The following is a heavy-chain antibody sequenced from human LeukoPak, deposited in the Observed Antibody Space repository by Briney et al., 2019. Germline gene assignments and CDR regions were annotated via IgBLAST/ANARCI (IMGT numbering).Heavy chain of an antibody. D-gene: IGHD6-13*01. CDR2: ISTSTTTI. CDR1: GFTFSSYS. V-gene: IGHV3-48*01. J-gene: IGHJ6*03. Sequence: GGSLRLSCAASGFTFSSYSMNWVRQAPGKGLEWISYISTSTTTIYYANSVKGRFTISRDNAKKSLYLQMSSLRAEDTAVYYCAKDATAAVGTVYMDVWGKGTTVTISS. CDR3: AKDATAAVGTVYMDV.